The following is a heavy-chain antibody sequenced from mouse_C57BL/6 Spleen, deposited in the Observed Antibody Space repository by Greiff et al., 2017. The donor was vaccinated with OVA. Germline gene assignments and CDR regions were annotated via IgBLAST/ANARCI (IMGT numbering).Heavy chain of an antibody. CDR2: ISSGSSTI. V-gene: IGHV5-17*01. CDR3: ARPFYYYGSSGYYAMDY. CDR1: GFTFSDYG. J-gene: IGHJ4*01. Sequence: EVMLVESGGGLVKPGGSLKLSCAASGFTFSDYGMHWVRQAPEKGLEWVAYISSGSSTIYYADTVKGRFTISRDNAKNTLFLQMTSLRSEDTAMYYCARPFYYYGSSGYYAMDYWGQGTSVTVSS. D-gene: IGHD1-1*01.